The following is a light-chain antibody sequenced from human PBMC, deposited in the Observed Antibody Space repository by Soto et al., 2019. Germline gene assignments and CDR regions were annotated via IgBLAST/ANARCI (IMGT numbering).Light chain of an antibody. CDR2: DKS. Sequence: EIVLTQSPGTLSLSPGEIATLSCRASQSVSSSHLGWYQQQPGQAPRLLIYDKSSRATGIPERFSGSGSGTDVTLTISRLEPEDFAVYYWQQYETSALTFGQGRKVEMK. CDR1: QSVSSSH. CDR3: QQYETSALT. V-gene: IGKV3-20*01. J-gene: IGKJ1*01.